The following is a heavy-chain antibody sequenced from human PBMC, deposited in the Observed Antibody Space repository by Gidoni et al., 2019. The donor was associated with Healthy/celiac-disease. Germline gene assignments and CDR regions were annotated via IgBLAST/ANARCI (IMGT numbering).Heavy chain of an antibody. CDR3: ARGGYCSGGSCYSGAFDI. V-gene: IGHV3-53*01. D-gene: IGHD2-15*01. CDR1: GFTVSSNY. CDR2: IYSGGST. Sequence: EVQLVESGGGLIQPGGSLRLSWAAAGFTVSSNYMSWVRQAPGNGLEWVSVIYSGGSTYYADPVKGRFTISRDNSKNTLYLQMNSLRAEDTAVYYCARGGYCSGGSCYSGAFDIWGQGTMVTVSS. J-gene: IGHJ3*02.